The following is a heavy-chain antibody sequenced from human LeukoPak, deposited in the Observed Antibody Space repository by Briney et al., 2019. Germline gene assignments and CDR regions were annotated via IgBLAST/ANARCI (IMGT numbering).Heavy chain of an antibody. CDR1: GGHFSAYY. D-gene: IGHD6-19*01. CDR2: INHSGST. V-gene: IGHV4-34*01. J-gene: IGHJ4*02. Sequence: PTETLSLTCAVYGGHFSAYYWNWIRQSPGKGLEWIGEINHSGSTNYNPSLKSRVTISGDPSKNQFPLKVSSVTAADSAAYYCASSGIVVAGPSYYFDYWGQGTLVNVSS. CDR3: ASSGIVVAGPSYYFDY.